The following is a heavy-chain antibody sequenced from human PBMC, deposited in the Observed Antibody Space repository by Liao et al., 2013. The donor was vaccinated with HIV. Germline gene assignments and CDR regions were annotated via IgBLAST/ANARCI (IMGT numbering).Heavy chain of an antibody. J-gene: IGHJ4*02. CDR2: IYTSGNT. V-gene: IGHV4-61*02. D-gene: IGHD4-17*01. Sequence: QVQLQESGPGLVKPSQTLSLTCTVSGGSISSGNYYWSWIRQPAGKGLEWIGHIYTSGNTNYNPSLKSRVTISVDTSKKQFSLKLSSVTAADTAVYYCARDTVTSLFDFWGQGTLVTVSS. CDR3: ARDTVTSLFDF. CDR1: GGSISSGNYY.